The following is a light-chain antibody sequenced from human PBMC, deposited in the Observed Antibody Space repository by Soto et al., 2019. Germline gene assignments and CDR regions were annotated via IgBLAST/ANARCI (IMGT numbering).Light chain of an antibody. Sequence: FMLTQPHSVSESPGKTITISCTRSSGGIAGHFVQWYQQRPGSAPTTVIYEDDQRPSGVPDRFSGSIDRSSNSASLTISRLQTEDEADYYCQSYDTSNLVVFGGGTKLTVL. J-gene: IGLJ2*01. V-gene: IGLV6-57*04. CDR1: SGGIAGHF. CDR2: EDD. CDR3: QSYDTSNLVV.